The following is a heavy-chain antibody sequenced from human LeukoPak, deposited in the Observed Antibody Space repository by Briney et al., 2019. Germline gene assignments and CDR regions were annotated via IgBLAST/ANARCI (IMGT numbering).Heavy chain of an antibody. V-gene: IGHV4-34*01. J-gene: IGHJ5*02. CDR2: INHSGST. CDR1: GGSFSGYY. Sequence: SSETLSLTCAVYGGSFSGYYWSWIRQPPGKGLEWIGEINHSGSTNYNPSLKSRVTISVDTSKNQFSLKLSSVTAADTAVYYCARGQGPAAMSPRRRGNWFDPWGQGTLVTVSS. D-gene: IGHD2-2*01. CDR3: ARGQGPAAMSPRRRGNWFDP.